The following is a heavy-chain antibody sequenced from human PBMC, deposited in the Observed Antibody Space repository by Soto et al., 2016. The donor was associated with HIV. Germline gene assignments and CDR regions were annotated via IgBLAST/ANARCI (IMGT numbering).Heavy chain of an antibody. Sequence: EVHLLESGGGLVQPGGSLRLSCAASGFTFGRYAMSWVRQAPGKGPEWVSAISGSGGSTYYADSVKGRFTISRDNSNNTLYVQMNSLRADDTAVYYCAKEGSSGFSAYFQHWGQGTLVTVSS. CDR2: ISGSGGST. CDR3: AKEGSSGFSAYFQH. CDR1: GFTFGRYA. V-gene: IGHV3-23*01. D-gene: IGHD6-19*01. J-gene: IGHJ1*01.